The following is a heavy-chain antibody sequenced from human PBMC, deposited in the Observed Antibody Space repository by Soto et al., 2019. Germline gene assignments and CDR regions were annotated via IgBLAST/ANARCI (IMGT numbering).Heavy chain of an antibody. D-gene: IGHD2-8*01. CDR1: GYTFTSYY. V-gene: IGHV1-46*01. Sequence: WASVKVSCKASGYTFTSYYMHWVRQAPGQGLEWMGIINPSGGSTSYAQKFQGRVTMTRDTSTSTVYMELSSLRSEDTAVYYCARDFSDGYCTNGVCKPYNWFDPWGQGTLVTV. J-gene: IGHJ5*02. CDR2: INPSGGST. CDR3: ARDFSDGYCTNGVCKPYNWFDP.